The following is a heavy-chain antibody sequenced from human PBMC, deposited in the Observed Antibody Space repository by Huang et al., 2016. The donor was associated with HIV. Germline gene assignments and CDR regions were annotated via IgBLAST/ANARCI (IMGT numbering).Heavy chain of an antibody. Sequence: QLQLQESGPGPVKPSATLSLTCSVSGGSISGSRYYWGWIRQPPGKGLEWIGSIYFRRDSHDSPSLKSRVTISVDTSKNQFSLKLSSVTAADTAGYYCARGQSGPSQWLASLGNYYYYMDVWGKGTTVTVSS. V-gene: IGHV4-39*01. J-gene: IGHJ6*03. CDR1: GGSISGSRYY. CDR2: IYFRRDS. CDR3: ARGQSGPSQWLASLGNYYYYMDV. D-gene: IGHD6-19*01.